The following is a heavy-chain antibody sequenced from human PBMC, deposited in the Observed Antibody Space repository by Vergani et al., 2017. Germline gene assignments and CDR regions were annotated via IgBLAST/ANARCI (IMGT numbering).Heavy chain of an antibody. CDR3: ARXYCSSTSCLNWFDP. CDR1: GYTFTGYY. CDR2: INPNSGGT. V-gene: IGHV1-2*02. D-gene: IGHD2-2*01. J-gene: IGHJ5*02. Sequence: QVQLVQSGAEVKKPGASVKVSCKASGYTFTGYYIHWVRQAPGQGLEWMGWINPNSGGTNYAQKFQGRVTITADESTSTAYMELSSLRSEDTAVYYCARXYCSSTSCLNWFDPWGQGTLVTVSS.